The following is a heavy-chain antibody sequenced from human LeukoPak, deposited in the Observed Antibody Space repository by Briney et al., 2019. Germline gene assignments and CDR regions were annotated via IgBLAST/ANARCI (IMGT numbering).Heavy chain of an antibody. CDR1: GVTFDDYG. CDR3: ARETDIVVVRSYFDY. D-gene: IGHD2-2*01. V-gene: IGHV3-20*04. Sequence: PGGSLRLSCAASGVTFDDYGMSWVRQAPGKGLEWVSGINWNGGSTGYADSVKGRFTISRDNAKNSLYLQMNSLRAEDTALYYCARETDIVVVRSYFDYWGQGTLVTVSS. J-gene: IGHJ4*02. CDR2: INWNGGST.